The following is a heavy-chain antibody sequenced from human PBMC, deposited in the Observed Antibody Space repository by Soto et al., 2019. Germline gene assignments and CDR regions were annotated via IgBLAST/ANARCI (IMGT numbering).Heavy chain of an antibody. CDR3: ARRVVPAAIGY. J-gene: IGHJ4*02. Sequence: SATLSLTCAVDCPSLPGYYWNWIRQPPGKGLEWIGEINHSGSTNYSPSLKSRVTISIDTSQNQFSLKLNSVTAADTAVYFCARRVVPAAIGYWGKGMLVS. D-gene: IGHD2-2*01. CDR2: INHSGST. V-gene: IGHV4-34*01. CDR1: CPSLPGYY.